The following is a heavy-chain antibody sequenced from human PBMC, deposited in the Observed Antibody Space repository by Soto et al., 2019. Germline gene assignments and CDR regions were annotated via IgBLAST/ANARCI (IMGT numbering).Heavy chain of an antibody. V-gene: IGHV3-21*01. CDR1: GFSFSSDS. Sequence: GGSLRLSCAASGFSFSSDSMGWVRQAPGKGLEWVSSISSSGSFKNYADSVKGRFTTSRDNAKNSLYLQMSGLKDEDTAVYYCARDPPTGTTLDWADSWGQGTLVTAPQ. CDR3: ARDPPTGTTLDWADS. J-gene: IGHJ4*02. CDR2: ISSSGSFK. D-gene: IGHD1-7*01.